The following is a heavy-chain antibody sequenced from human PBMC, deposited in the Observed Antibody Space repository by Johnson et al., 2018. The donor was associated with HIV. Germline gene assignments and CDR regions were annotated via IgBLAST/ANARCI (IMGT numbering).Heavy chain of an antibody. J-gene: IGHJ3*02. Sequence: VQLVESGGGVVQPGRSLRLSCAASGFTFSTYAMHWVRQAPGKGLEWVAVIRYDGSNKYYADSVKGRFTISRDNAKNTLYLQMNSMRAEDTALYYCAKDMGSSFRGGAFDIWGQGTMVTVSS. CDR3: AKDMGSSFRGGAFDI. CDR2: IRYDGSNK. D-gene: IGHD6-6*01. CDR1: GFTFSTYA. V-gene: IGHV3-30-3*01.